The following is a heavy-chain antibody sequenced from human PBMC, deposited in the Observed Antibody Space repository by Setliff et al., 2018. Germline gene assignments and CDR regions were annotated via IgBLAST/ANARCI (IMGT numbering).Heavy chain of an antibody. D-gene: IGHD3-10*01. J-gene: IGHJ6*02. CDR3: ARSSSGSPHYYYAMDV. CDR1: GYSISSGYY. Sequence: PSETLSLTCTVSGYSISSGYYWGWIRQPPGKGLEWIGCIYYRGSTYHNPSLKSRVTVSVDTSKNQFSLKLSSVTAADTAVYYCARSSSGSPHYYYAMDVWGQGTTVTVSS. CDR2: IYYRGST. V-gene: IGHV4-38-2*02.